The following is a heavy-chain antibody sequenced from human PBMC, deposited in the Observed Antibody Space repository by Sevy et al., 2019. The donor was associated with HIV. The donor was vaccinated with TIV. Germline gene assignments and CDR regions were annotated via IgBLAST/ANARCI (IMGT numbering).Heavy chain of an antibody. J-gene: IGHJ4*02. CDR3: ARLGGIGSYYTGSDY. Sequence: GESLKISCKGSGYFFSSYWIGWVRQMPGKGLEWMGVIYPHDSDTRYSPSFQGQVTISADKSISTAYLQWSSLKASDTAMYYCARLGGIGSYYTGSDYWGQGTLLTVSS. CDR1: GYFFSSYW. D-gene: IGHD3-10*01. V-gene: IGHV5-51*01. CDR2: IYPHDSDT.